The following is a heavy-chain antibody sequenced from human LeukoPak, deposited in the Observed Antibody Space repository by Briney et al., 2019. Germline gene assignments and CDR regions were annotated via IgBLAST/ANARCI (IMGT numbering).Heavy chain of an antibody. D-gene: IGHD2-2*01. Sequence: SQTLSLTCTVSGGSISSGGYYWSWIRQHPGKGLEWIGYIYYSGSTYYNPSLKSRVTISVDTSKNQFSLKLSSVTAADTAVYYCARGACVPAAILDYNPGMDVWGQGTTVTVSS. J-gene: IGHJ6*02. CDR2: IYYSGST. CDR3: ARGACVPAAILDYNPGMDV. CDR1: GGSISSGGYY. V-gene: IGHV4-31*03.